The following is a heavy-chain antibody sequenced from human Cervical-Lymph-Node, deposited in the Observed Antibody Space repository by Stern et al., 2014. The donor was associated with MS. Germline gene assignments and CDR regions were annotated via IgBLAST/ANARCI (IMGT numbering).Heavy chain of an antibody. D-gene: IGHD3-22*01. CDR2: IYYSGST. J-gene: IGHJ5*02. CDR1: GGSISSYY. CDR3: ARHLRYYDSSGALAFSTLAP. Sequence: VQLVESGPGLVKPSETLSLTCTVSGGSISSYYWSWIRQPPGKGLEWIGYIYYSGSTNYNPSLKSESPMPADPSKTRFPLKLSSVTAADTAVYYCARHLRYYDSSGALAFSTLAPWGQGMLVTVSS. V-gene: IGHV4-59*08.